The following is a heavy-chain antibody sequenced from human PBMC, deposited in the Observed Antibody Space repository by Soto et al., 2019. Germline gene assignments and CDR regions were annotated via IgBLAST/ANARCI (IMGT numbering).Heavy chain of an antibody. D-gene: IGHD2-2*01. V-gene: IGHV4-59*01. CDR3: ARDSTTWFPYYGIDV. Sequence: SDTLSLICTVSGASIDYYYWSWIRQPPGKGLEWIGDISDSGRTDYNPSLRSRVTISVDTSKNQVSLRLNSVTAADTAVYYCARDSTTWFPYYGIDVWGQGTTVTVSS. CDR1: GASIDYYY. CDR2: ISDSGRT. J-gene: IGHJ6*02.